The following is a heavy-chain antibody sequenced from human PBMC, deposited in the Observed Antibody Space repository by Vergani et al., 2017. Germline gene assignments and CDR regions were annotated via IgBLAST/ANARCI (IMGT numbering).Heavy chain of an antibody. Sequence: EVQLLESGGGLVQPGGSLRLSCAASGFTFSSYAMSWVRLAPGKGLGWVSAISGSGGSTYYADSVKGRFTISRDNSKNTLYRQMNTLRAEDTAVYYCAKTSNGYGYDFDYWGQGTLVTVSS. CDR2: ISGSGGST. J-gene: IGHJ4*02. V-gene: IGHV3-23*01. D-gene: IGHD5-18*01. CDR1: GFTFSSYA. CDR3: AKTSNGYGYDFDY.